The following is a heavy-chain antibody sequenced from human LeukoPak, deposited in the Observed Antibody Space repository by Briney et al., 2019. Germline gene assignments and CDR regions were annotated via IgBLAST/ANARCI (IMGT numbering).Heavy chain of an antibody. J-gene: IGHJ4*02. V-gene: IGHV3-53*01. CDR2: IYSGGRT. CDR1: WFTVSSNY. Sequence: GSLRLSCAASWFTVSSNYMSWVRQAPGKGLEWVSVIYSGGRTYYADSVKGRFTISRDNSKNTLYLQMNSLRAEDTAVYYCAGVSYGDYWGQGTLVTVSS. D-gene: IGHD4-17*01. CDR3: AGVSYGDY.